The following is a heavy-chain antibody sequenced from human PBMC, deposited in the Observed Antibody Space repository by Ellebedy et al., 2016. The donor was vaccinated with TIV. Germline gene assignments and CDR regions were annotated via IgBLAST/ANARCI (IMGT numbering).Heavy chain of an antibody. J-gene: IGHJ5*02. D-gene: IGHD4-11*01. Sequence: PGRSLRLSCKGSGYIFTNSWIACVRQVPGKGLEWMGIISPGDSDPRYSTSFKGQVTISVDKSITTAYLQWRSLKASDTAMYYCARGLSEYSNYGLHPWGQGTLVTVSS. CDR3: ARGLSEYSNYGLHP. CDR1: GYIFTNSW. CDR2: ISPGDSDP. V-gene: IGHV5-51*01.